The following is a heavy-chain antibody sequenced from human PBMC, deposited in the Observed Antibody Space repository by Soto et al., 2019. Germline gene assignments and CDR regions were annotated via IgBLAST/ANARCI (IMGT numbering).Heavy chain of an antibody. CDR3: AREGIRALDI. J-gene: IGHJ3*02. CDR1: CGSISSHY. Sequence: PSETLSLTCTVSCGSISSHYWSWIRQPAGKRLEWLGHIYTSGTTNYHPSLKSRVTMSVDTSKNQFSLKVISVTAADTAVYYCAREGIRALDIWGQGTMVTVSS. CDR2: IYTSGTT. V-gene: IGHV4-4*07.